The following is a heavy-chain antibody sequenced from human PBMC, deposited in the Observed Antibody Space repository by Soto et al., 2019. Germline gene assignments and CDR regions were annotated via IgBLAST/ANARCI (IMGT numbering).Heavy chain of an antibody. V-gene: IGHV1-18*04. CDR3: ARFRYCSGGSCYSHLNDAFDI. CDR1: GYTFSRYG. CDR2: ISPYNGNT. D-gene: IGHD2-15*01. Sequence: ASVKVSCKASGYTFSRYGISWVRQAPGQGLEWMGWISPYNGNTNYAQKLQVRFTMTTDTSTSTAYMELRSLRSDDTAVYYCARFRYCSGGSCYSHLNDAFDIWGQGTMVTVSS. J-gene: IGHJ3*02.